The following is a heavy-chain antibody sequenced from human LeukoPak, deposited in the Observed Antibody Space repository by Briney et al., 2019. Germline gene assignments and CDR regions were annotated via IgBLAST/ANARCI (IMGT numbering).Heavy chain of an antibody. CDR2: IYYTGKT. D-gene: IGHD4-17*01. CDR3: ARVPTVTFFDY. CDR1: GGSISSSTYF. J-gene: IGHJ4*02. Sequence: PSETLSLTCSVSGGSISSSTYFWGWIRQPPGKGLEWIGSIYYTGKTYYNPSLKSRVTISVDTSKNRFSLKLSSVTAADTAVYYCARVPTVTFFDYWGQGTLVTVSS. V-gene: IGHV4-39*01.